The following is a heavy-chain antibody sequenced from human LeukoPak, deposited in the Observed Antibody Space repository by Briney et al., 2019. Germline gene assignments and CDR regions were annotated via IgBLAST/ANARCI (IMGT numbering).Heavy chain of an antibody. D-gene: IGHD3-10*01. V-gene: IGHV4-34*01. CDR1: GGAFSGYY. CDR3: ARGKNRRSMVRGALNWFDP. CDR2: INHSGST. J-gene: IGHJ5*02. Sequence: SETLSLTCAVYGGAFSGYYWSWIRQPPGKGLEWIGEINHSGSTNYNPSLKIRVTISVDTYKNKFSLKLSSVTAADTAVYYCARGKNRRSMVRGALNWFDPWGQGTLVTVSS.